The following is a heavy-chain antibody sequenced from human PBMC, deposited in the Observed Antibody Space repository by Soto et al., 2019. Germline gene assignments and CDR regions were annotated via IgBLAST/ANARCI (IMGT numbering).Heavy chain of an antibody. J-gene: IGHJ6*02. CDR3: AKDQVGVTDIVPTGLGGETIYYYYGMDV. V-gene: IGHV3-23*01. D-gene: IGHD5-12*01. CDR2: IRTRGGST. Sequence: PGGSLRLSCAASGFTFDNYAMSWVRQAPGKGLEWVSYIRTRGGSTYYAVSVKGRFTISRDKSKNTLYLQRNSLRAEDTAVYYSAKDQVGVTDIVPTGLGGETIYYYYGMDVWGQGTTVTVSS. CDR1: GFTFDNYA.